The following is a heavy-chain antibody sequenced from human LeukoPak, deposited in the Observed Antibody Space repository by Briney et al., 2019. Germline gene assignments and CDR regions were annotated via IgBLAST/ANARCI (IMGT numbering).Heavy chain of an antibody. J-gene: IGHJ4*02. CDR3: ARDEAARDIVVVVAATCLDY. CDR1: GYTFTGYY. V-gene: IGHV1-2*02. CDR2: INPNSGGT. D-gene: IGHD2-15*01. Sequence: ASVKLSCKPSGYTFTGYYMQWGLGAPGEGLEWMGWINPNSGGTNYAQKFQGRVTMTRDTSISTAYMELSRLRSDDTAVYYCARDEAARDIVVVVAATCLDYWGQGTLVTVSS.